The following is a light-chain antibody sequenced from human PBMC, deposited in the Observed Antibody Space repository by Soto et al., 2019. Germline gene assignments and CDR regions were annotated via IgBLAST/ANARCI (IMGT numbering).Light chain of an antibody. CDR1: SSDVGSYTL. J-gene: IGLJ1*01. CDR2: EVS. CDR3: WSYAGSFTYV. V-gene: IGLV2-23*02. Sequence: QSVLTQPASVSGSPGQSIPISCTGSSSDVGSYTLVSWYQQHPGKVPKLMIYEVSKRPSGVSVRFSGSRSGNTASLTISGLQAEDEADYFCWSYAGSFTYVFGTGTKVTVL.